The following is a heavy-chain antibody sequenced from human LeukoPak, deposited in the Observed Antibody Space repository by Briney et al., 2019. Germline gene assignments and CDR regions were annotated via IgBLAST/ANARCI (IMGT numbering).Heavy chain of an antibody. J-gene: IGHJ4*02. Sequence: GGSLRLSCAASGFTVSSNYMSWVRQAPGKVLEWVSVIYSGGSTYYADSVKGRFTISRDNSKNTLYLQMNSLRAEDTAVYYCARDPLRITQRGYFEYWGQGTLVTVSS. CDR1: GFTVSSNY. V-gene: IGHV3-53*01. D-gene: IGHD3-10*01. CDR3: ARDPLRITQRGYFEY. CDR2: IYSGGST.